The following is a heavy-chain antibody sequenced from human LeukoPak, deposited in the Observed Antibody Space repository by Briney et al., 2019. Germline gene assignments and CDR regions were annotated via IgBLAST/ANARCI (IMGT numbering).Heavy chain of an antibody. Sequence: ASVKVSCTASGGTFSSYAISWVRQAPGQGLEWMGIINPSGGSTSYAQKFQGRVTMTRDTSTSTVYMELSSLRSEDTAVYYCATGTPNSSGWYAYWGQGTLVTVSS. D-gene: IGHD6-19*01. CDR1: GGTFSSYA. CDR3: ATGTPNSSGWYAY. J-gene: IGHJ4*02. V-gene: IGHV1-46*01. CDR2: INPSGGST.